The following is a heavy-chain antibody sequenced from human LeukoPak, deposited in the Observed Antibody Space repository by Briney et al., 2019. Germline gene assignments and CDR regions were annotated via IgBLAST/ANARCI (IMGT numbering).Heavy chain of an antibody. Sequence: GESLKISCKGSGYTFTTYWIGWVRQMPGKGLEWMGFIYPGDSDTRYSPSFQGQVTISADKSINTAYLQWSSLKASDTAMYYCARRDSSSWYGDYWGQGTLVTVSS. CDR3: ARRDSSSWYGDY. D-gene: IGHD6-13*01. CDR2: IYPGDSDT. J-gene: IGHJ4*02. V-gene: IGHV5-51*01. CDR1: GYTFTTYW.